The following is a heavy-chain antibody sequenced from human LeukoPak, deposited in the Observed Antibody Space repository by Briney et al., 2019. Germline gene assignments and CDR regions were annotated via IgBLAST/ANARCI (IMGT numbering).Heavy chain of an antibody. CDR2: MNPNSGVT. Sequence: ASVKVSCKVSGYTLTELSMHWVRQATGQGLEWMGWMNPNSGVTGYAQKFQGRVSMTRDTSVSTAYMELSSLRSEDTAVYFCARGPIYPKSGDYPNYYFDYWGQGTLVTVSS. V-gene: IGHV1-8*01. J-gene: IGHJ4*02. CDR3: ARGPIYPKSGDYPNYYFDY. CDR1: GYTLTELS. D-gene: IGHD1-26*01.